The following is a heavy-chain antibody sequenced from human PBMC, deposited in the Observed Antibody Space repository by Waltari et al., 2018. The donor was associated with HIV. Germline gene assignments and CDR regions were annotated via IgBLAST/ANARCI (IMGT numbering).Heavy chain of an antibody. D-gene: IGHD6-6*01. J-gene: IGHJ4*02. Sequence: EVQLVESGGGLVQPGRSLRLSCVASGFTFDDYAMHWVRQVPGKGLEWVSGISWSSDIIAYADSVKGRFTISRDNAKNSLYLQMNSLRAEDTALYYCAKSKVSQDLNYFDYWGQGTLITVSS. CDR2: ISWSSDII. CDR3: AKSKVSQDLNYFDY. V-gene: IGHV3-9*01. CDR1: GFTFDDYA.